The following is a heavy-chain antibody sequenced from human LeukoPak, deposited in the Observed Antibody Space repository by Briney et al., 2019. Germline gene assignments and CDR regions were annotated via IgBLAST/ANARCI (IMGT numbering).Heavy chain of an antibody. Sequence: GGSLRLSCAASGFTFSSYSMNWVRQAPGKGLEWISYISSSGDTISYANSVKGRFTISRDNAKSSLYLQMDSLRAEDTAVYYCARRSSSWYHFDYWGQGTLVTVSP. CDR1: GFTFSSYS. V-gene: IGHV3-48*04. D-gene: IGHD6-13*01. CDR2: ISSSGDTI. J-gene: IGHJ4*02. CDR3: ARRSSSWYHFDY.